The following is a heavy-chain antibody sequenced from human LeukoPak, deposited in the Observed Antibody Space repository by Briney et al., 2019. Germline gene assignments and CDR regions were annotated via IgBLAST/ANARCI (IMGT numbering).Heavy chain of an antibody. D-gene: IGHD3-10*01. J-gene: IGHJ6*03. CDR3: ARLTRMVRGVIAVGYYYYYMDV. CDR1: GGSFSGYY. CDR2: INHSGST. Sequence: SETLSLTCAVYGGSFSGYYWSWIRQPPGKGLEWIGEINHSGSTNYNPSLKSRVTISVDTSKNQFSLKLSSVTAADTAVYYCARLTRMVRGVIAVGYYYYYMDVWGKGTTVTISS. V-gene: IGHV4-34*01.